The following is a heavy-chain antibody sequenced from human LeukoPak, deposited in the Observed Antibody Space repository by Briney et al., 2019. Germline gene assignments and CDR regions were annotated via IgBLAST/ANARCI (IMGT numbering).Heavy chain of an antibody. D-gene: IGHD6-13*01. V-gene: IGHV3-30*18. CDR2: ISYDGSNK. J-gene: IGHJ4*02. CDR1: GSTFSSYG. CDR3: AKDTTGSSSCL. Sequence: GRSLRLSCAASGSTFSSYGMHWVRQAPGKGLEWVAVISYDGSNKYYADSVKGRFTISRDNSKNTLYLQMNSLRAEDTAVYYCAKDTTGSSSCLWGQGTLVTVSS.